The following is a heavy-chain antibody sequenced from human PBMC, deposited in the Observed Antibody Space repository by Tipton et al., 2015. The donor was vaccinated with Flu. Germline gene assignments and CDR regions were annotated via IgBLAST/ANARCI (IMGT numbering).Heavy chain of an antibody. Sequence: TLSLTCTVSGDSMRSDYFWGWIRQAPGKGLEWIGNIHYSGSPHYNPSLKSRVTISVDTSKNQFSLRLSSVTAADTAVYYCAREKIPSSYYYDNAGYTNYFDSWGQGTLVTVSS. CDR3: AREKIPSSYYYDNAGYTNYFDS. D-gene: IGHD3-22*01. CDR1: GDSMRSDYF. J-gene: IGHJ4*02. CDR2: IHYSGSP. V-gene: IGHV4-38-2*02.